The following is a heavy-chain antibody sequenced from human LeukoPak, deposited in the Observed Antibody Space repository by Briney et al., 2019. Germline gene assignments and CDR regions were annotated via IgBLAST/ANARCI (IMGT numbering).Heavy chain of an antibody. Sequence: ASVKVSFKXSGYTFTGYYMHWVRQAPGQGLEWMGRINPNSGGTNYSQKFQGRVTMTRDTSISTTYMELSRLRSDDTAVYYCARDPSSSWTYSFDYWGQGTLVTVSS. CDR1: GYTFTGYY. J-gene: IGHJ4*02. CDR3: ARDPSSSWTYSFDY. V-gene: IGHV1-2*06. CDR2: INPNSGGT. D-gene: IGHD6-13*01.